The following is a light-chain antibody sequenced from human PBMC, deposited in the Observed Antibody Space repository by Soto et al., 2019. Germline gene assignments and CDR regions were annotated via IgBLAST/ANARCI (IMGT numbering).Light chain of an antibody. Sequence: QSVLTQPPSASGTPGQRVTISCSGSSSNIGGNTVNWYQQFPGTAPKLLIYRNNERPSGVPDRFSGSKSGTSASLAISGLHSEDEADYFCAAWDDGLSGRVVFGGGTKL. CDR2: RNN. CDR3: AAWDDGLSGRVV. V-gene: IGLV1-44*01. J-gene: IGLJ2*01. CDR1: SSNIGGNT.